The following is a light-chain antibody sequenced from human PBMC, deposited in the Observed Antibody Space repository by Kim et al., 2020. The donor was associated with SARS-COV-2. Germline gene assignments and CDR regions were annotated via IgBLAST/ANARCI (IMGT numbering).Light chain of an antibody. CDR2: GAS. CDR1: QSVGSN. V-gene: IGKV3-15*01. Sequence: VSPGERVILPCRASQSVGSNLAWYQQRPGQPPRLLMSGASTRATGVPARFSGSGSGTEFTLTISSLQSEDIAVYYCQQYNRWPPYIFGQGTKLEI. CDR3: QQYNRWPPYI. J-gene: IGKJ2*01.